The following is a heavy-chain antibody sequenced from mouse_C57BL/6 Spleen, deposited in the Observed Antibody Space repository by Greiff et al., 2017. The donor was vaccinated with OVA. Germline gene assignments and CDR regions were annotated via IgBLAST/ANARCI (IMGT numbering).Heavy chain of an antibody. D-gene: IGHD2-2*01. J-gene: IGHJ3*01. CDR1: GFTFSDYG. V-gene: IGHV5-17*01. CDR3: ARGGYAWFAY. CDR2: ISSGSSTI. Sequence: DVKLVESGGGLVKPGGSLKLSCAASGFTFSDYGMHWVRQAPEQGLEWVAYISSGSSTIYYADTVKGGFTISRDNAKNTLFLQMTSLRSEDTAMYYCARGGYAWFAYWGQGTLVTVSA.